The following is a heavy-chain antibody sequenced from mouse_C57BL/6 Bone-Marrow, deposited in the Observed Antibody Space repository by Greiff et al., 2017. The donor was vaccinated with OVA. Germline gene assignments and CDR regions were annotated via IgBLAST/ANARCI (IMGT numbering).Heavy chain of an antibody. V-gene: IGHV5-6*01. Sequence: EVQRVESGGDLVKPGGSLKLSCAASGFTFSSYGMSWVRQTPDKRLEWVATISSGGSYTYYPDSVTGRFTISRDNAKNTLYLQMSSLKSEDTAMYYCARRHYYGSSSAWFAYWGQGTLVTVSA. CDR3: ARRHYYGSSSAWFAY. CDR1: GFTFSSYG. CDR2: ISSGGSYT. D-gene: IGHD1-1*01. J-gene: IGHJ3*01.